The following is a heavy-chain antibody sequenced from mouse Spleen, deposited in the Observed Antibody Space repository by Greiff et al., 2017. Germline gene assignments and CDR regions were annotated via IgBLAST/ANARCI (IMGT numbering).Heavy chain of an antibody. Sequence: EVKLMESGPELVKPGASVKISCKASGYSFTGYYMNWVKQSPEKSLEWIGEINPSTGGTTYNQKFKAKATLTVDKSSSTAYMQLNSLTSEDSAVYYCARGRLWGFDYWGQGTTLTVSS. CDR3: ARGRLWGFDY. D-gene: IGHD4-1*01. CDR1: GYSFTGYY. CDR2: INPSTGGT. J-gene: IGHJ2*01. V-gene: IGHV1-42*01.